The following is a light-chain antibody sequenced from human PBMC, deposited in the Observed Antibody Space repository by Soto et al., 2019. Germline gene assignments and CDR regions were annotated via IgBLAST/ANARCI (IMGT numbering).Light chain of an antibody. CDR3: CSYTSSATYV. J-gene: IGLJ1*01. CDR2: AVT. CDR1: SSDVGGYNY. Sequence: QSALTQPASVSVSPGQSITISCTGTSSDVGGYNYVSWYQQHPGKAPKLIIYAVTNRPSGVSIRFSGSKSGNTASLTISGLQAEDEADYYCCSYTSSATYVFGPGTKVTVL. V-gene: IGLV2-14*01.